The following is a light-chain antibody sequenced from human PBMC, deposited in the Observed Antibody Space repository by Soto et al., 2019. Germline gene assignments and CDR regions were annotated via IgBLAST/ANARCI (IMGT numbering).Light chain of an antibody. CDR2: EGS. J-gene: IGLJ3*02. Sequence: QSVLTQPASVSGSPGQSITMSCTGTSSDVGSYNLVSWYQQHPGKAPKLMIYEGSKRPSGVSNRFSGSKSGNTASLTISGLQAEDEADYYCCSDAGSSNWVFGGGTKVTVL. CDR1: SSDVGSYNL. V-gene: IGLV2-23*01. CDR3: CSDAGSSNWV.